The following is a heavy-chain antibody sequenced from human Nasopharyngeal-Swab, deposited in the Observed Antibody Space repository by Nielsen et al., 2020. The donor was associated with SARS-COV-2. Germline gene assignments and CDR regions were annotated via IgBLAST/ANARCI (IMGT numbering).Heavy chain of an antibody. V-gene: IGHV3-72*01. CDR1: GFTFSDHY. CDR2: TRNKANSYTT. D-gene: IGHD3-3*01. CDR3: ARGRPLGGYYFGYFDY. Sequence: GGSLRLSCAASGFTFSDHYMDWVRQAPGKGLEWVGRTRNKANSYTTEYAASVKGRFTVSRDDSKNSLYLQMNSLRAEDTAVYFCARGRPLGGYYFGYFDYWGQGTLVTVSS. J-gene: IGHJ4*02.